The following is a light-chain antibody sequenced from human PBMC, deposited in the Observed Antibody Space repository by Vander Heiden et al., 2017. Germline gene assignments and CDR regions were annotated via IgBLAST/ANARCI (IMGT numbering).Light chain of an antibody. Sequence: DILITQSPHSLAVSLGESATINCKSSKSVLYSSNKNNYLAWYQQKPGQPPKLLIYWASTRESGVPDRFSGSGSETDFTLTISSLQAEDVAVYYCQQYYSTPYTFGQGTKLEIK. CDR2: WAS. V-gene: IGKV4-1*01. CDR1: KSVLYSSNKNNY. CDR3: QQYYSTPYT. J-gene: IGKJ2*01.